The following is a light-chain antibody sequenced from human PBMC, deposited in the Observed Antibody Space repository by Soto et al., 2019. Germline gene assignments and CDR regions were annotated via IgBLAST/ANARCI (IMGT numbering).Light chain of an antibody. J-gene: IGKJ5*01. CDR3: QQYGFSPPVT. CDR2: HAS. CDR1: QSVSNNY. V-gene: IGKV3-20*01. Sequence: DIVLTQSPDTLSLAQGERATLSCRASQSVSNNYLAWYQQKPGQTPRLVIYHASNRATGIPDRFTGGGSGTEFTLVISRLEPEDFAVYYCQQYGFSPPVTFGQGTRLDIK.